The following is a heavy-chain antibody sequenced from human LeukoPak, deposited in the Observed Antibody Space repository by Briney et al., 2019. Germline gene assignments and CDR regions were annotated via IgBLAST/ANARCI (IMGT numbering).Heavy chain of an antibody. CDR1: GFTFSSYW. CDR2: IKQDGSEK. CDR3: ARWEHPLPAAIPCSYFDY. D-gene: IGHD2-2*02. V-gene: IGHV3-7*01. Sequence: GGSLRLSCAASGFTFSSYWMSWVRQAPGKGLEWVANIKQDGSEKYYVDSVKGRFTISRDNAKNSLYLQMNSLRAEDTAVYYCARWEHPLPAAIPCSYFDYWGQGTLVTVSS. J-gene: IGHJ4*02.